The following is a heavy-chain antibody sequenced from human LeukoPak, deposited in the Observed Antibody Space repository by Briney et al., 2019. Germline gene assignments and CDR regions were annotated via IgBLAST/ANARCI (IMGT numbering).Heavy chain of an antibody. CDR3: ARGLGGSGSYQYYFDY. CDR1: GYTFTGYY. V-gene: IGHV1-8*02. D-gene: IGHD1-26*01. CDR2: INPNSGNT. Sequence: ASVKVSCKASGYTFTGYYMHWVRQAPGQGLEWMGWINPNSGNTGYAQKFQGRVTMTRNTSISTAYMELSSLRSEDTAVYYCARGLGGSGSYQYYFDYWGQGTLVTVSS. J-gene: IGHJ4*02.